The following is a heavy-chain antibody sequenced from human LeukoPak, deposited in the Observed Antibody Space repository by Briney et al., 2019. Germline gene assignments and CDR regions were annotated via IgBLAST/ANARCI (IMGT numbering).Heavy chain of an antibody. CDR1: GFTFSSYS. V-gene: IGHV3-21*01. Sequence: GGSLRLSCAASGFTFSSYSMNWVRQAPGKGLEWVSSISSSSSYIYYADSVKGRFTISRDNSKNTLYLQMNSLRAEDTAVYYCARDYYDSSGYYPTAFDYWGQGTLVTVSS. D-gene: IGHD3-22*01. CDR2: ISSSSSYI. CDR3: ARDYYDSSGYYPTAFDY. J-gene: IGHJ4*02.